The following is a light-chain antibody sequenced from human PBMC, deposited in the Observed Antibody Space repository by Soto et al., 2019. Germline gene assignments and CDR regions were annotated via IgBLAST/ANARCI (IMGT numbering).Light chain of an antibody. V-gene: IGLV2-14*03. Sequence: QSALTQPASVSGSPGQSITISCAGTSSDVGAYNYVSWYQHPPGKAPKLIIYDVSSRPSGVSHRFSGSKSGNMASLTISGLQAEDEADYYCTSYTSGATLRFGGGTKVTVL. J-gene: IGLJ2*01. CDR1: SSDVGAYNY. CDR3: TSYTSGATLR. CDR2: DVS.